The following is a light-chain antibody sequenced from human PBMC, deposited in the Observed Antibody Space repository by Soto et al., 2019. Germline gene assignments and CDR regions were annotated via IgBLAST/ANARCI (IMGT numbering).Light chain of an antibody. CDR3: QQYNSYPWT. V-gene: IGKV1-5*01. J-gene: IGKJ1*01. CDR1: QSISSW. CDR2: DAC. Sequence: DIQMTQSPSTLSASVGDRVTITCRASQSISSWLAWYQQKPGRAPKLLIYDACSLERGVTSRFSGSGSGTEFTLTISSLQPDDFATYYYQQYNSYPWTFGQGTKVEIK.